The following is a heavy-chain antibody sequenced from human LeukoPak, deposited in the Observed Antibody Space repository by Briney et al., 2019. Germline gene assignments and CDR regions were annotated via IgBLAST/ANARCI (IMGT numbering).Heavy chain of an antibody. CDR1: GGSFSGYY. Sequence: SETLSLTCAVYGGSFSGYYWTWIRQTPEKGLEWIGEMNPSGSTDYNPSLKSRVTISVDTSKNQFSLELSSVTAAGTAVYYCARGRQDVTMIVVVMTAVSYYLDVWGKGTTVTVS. V-gene: IGHV4-34*01. D-gene: IGHD3-22*01. J-gene: IGHJ6*03. CDR2: MNPSGST. CDR3: ARGRQDVTMIVVVMTAVSYYLDV.